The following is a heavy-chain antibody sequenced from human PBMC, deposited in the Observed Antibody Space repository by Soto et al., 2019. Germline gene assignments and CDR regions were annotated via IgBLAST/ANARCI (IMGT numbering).Heavy chain of an antibody. J-gene: IGHJ6*02. CDR2: IIPIFGTA. Sequence: GASVKVSCKASGGTFSSYAISWVRQAPGQGLEWMGGIIPIFGTANYAQKFQGRVTITADESTSTAYMELSSLRSEDTAVYYCARGPYSSSRTAPLKYYYYYYGMDVWGQGTTVTVSS. CDR3: ARGPYSSSRTAPLKYYYYYYGMDV. V-gene: IGHV1-69*13. CDR1: GGTFSSYA. D-gene: IGHD6-13*01.